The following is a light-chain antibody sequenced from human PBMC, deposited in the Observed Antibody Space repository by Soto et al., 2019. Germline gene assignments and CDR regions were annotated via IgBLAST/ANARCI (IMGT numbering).Light chain of an antibody. CDR3: QQSYSTPQT. CDR2: AAT. V-gene: IGKV1-39*01. CDR1: QSISSY. J-gene: IGKJ1*01. Sequence: IQLTQSPSSLSASVGDRVTIACRASQSISSYLNWYQQKPGQAPKLLIYAATNLQSGVPSKFSGSGSGTDFTLTISSLQPEDFATYHCQQSYSTPQTFGQGTK.